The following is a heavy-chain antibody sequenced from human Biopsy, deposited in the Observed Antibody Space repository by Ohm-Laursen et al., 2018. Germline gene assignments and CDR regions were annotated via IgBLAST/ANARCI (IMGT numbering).Heavy chain of an antibody. CDR3: ARGSNEYGGLYFPH. CDR2: ISHTGYT. D-gene: IGHD4-23*01. V-gene: IGHV4-59*11. Sequence: TLSFTCTVSGGSFTGHYRPWIRQPPGKGLEWIGHISHTGYTSYKSSLKSRVTISLDTSRKHFSLRLTSLAAADTAVYYCARGSNEYGGLYFPHWGQGTLVTVSS. J-gene: IGHJ1*01. CDR1: GGSFTGHY.